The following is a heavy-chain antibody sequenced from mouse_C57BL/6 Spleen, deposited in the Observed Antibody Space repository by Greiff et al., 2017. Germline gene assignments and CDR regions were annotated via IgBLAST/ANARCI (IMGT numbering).Heavy chain of an antibody. CDR2: IYPGDGDT. Sequence: QVQLKQSGPELVKPGASVKISCKASGYAFSSSWMNWVKQRPGKGLEWIGRIYPGDGDTNYNGKFKGKATLTADKSSSTAYMQLSSLTSEDSAVYFCARYYYGSSYYFDYWGQGTTLTVSS. CDR1: GYAFSSSW. CDR3: ARYYYGSSYYFDY. D-gene: IGHD1-1*01. J-gene: IGHJ2*01. V-gene: IGHV1-82*01.